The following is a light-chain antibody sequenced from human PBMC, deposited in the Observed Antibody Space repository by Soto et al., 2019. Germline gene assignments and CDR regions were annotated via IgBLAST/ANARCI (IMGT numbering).Light chain of an antibody. J-gene: IGKJ3*01. CDR1: RTVSTN. Sequence: DIVMTQSPATLSVSPGERATLSCRASRTVSTNLAWYQQKPGQAPRLLIYYTSTRATGIPARFSGSGSGKEFSLTISSLQSEDFAVYYCQQYNNWPPGATFVPGTKVEIK. CDR2: YTS. CDR3: QQYNNWPPGAT. V-gene: IGKV3-15*01.